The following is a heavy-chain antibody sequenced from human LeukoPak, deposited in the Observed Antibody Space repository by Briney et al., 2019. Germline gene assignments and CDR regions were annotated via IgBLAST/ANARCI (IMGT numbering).Heavy chain of an antibody. CDR1: GITVSCHF. J-gene: IGHJ4*01. CDR3: ARVDYYASGEIDY. D-gene: IGHD3-10*01. V-gene: IGHV3-53*01. Sequence: GSLRISCGASGITVSCHFIGWVRQGSGGGLGWVSVLYSGGDTYYIDSVKGRFTVSRDDSKNTVYLQMNSLRAEDTAMYYCARVDYYASGEIDYWGQGALVTVSS. CDR2: LYSGGDT.